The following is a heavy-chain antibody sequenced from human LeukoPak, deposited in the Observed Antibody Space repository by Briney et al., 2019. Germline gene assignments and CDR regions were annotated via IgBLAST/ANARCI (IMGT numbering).Heavy chain of an antibody. Sequence: GASVKVSCKASGYTFTSYALNWVRQAPGQGLEWMGGIIPIFGTANYAQKFQGRVTITADKSTSTAYMELSSLRSEDTAVYYCARGGISRSYDSSGYYLDYWGQGTLVTVSS. D-gene: IGHD3-22*01. CDR2: IIPIFGTA. V-gene: IGHV1-69*06. CDR3: ARGGISRSYDSSGYYLDY. CDR1: GYTFTSYA. J-gene: IGHJ4*02.